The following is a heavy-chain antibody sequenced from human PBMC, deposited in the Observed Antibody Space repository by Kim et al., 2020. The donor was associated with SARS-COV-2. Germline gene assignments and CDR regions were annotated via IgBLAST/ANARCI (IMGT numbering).Heavy chain of an antibody. V-gene: IGHV4-34*01. J-gene: IGHJ4*02. CDR3: ARGRPLLLPGIAVAGTIDY. CDR2: INHSGST. CDR1: GGSFSGYY. D-gene: IGHD6-19*01. Sequence: SETLSLTCAVYGGSFSGYYWSWIRQPPGKGLEWIGEINHSGSTNYNPSLKSRVTISVDTSKNQFSLKLSSVTAADTAVYYCARGRPLLLPGIAVAGTIDYWGQGTLVTVSS.